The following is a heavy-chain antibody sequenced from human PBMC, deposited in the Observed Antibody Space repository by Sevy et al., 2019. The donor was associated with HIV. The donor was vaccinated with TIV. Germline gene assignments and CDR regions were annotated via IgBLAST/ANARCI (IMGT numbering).Heavy chain of an antibody. CDR2: ISSSSSYI. D-gene: IGHD6-13*01. J-gene: IGHJ4*02. CDR1: GFTFSSYS. V-gene: IGHV3-21*01. CDR3: AREGLAAKWVIDY. Sequence: GGSLRLSCAASGFTFSSYSMNWARQAPGKGLEWVSSISSSSSYIYYADSVKGRFTISRDNAKNSLYLQMNSLRAEDTAVYYCAREGLAAKWVIDYWGQGTLVTVSS.